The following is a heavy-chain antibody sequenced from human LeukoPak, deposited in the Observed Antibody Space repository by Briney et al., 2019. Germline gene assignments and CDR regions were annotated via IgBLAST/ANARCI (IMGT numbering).Heavy chain of an antibody. CDR2: INHSGSN. D-gene: IGHD5-24*01. V-gene: IGHV4-34*01. CDR3: ARGLKQRWLQEPSVLDY. Sequence: SETLTLTCAVYGWSFSGYYWSWIRQAPGKGLEWIGDINHSGSNNYNPSLKSRVIITVNTSKNQFSLKLSSVTTADTAVYHCARGLKQRWLQEPSVLDYWGEGTLVTVSS. J-gene: IGHJ4*02. CDR1: GWSFSGYY.